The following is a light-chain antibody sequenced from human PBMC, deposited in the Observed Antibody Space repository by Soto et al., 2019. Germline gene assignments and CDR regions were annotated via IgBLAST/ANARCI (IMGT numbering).Light chain of an antibody. V-gene: IGLV1-40*01. J-gene: IGLJ3*02. CDR1: SSNIGAAYD. CDR2: GNN. Sequence: QSVLTQPPSVSGAPGQKVTISCTRSSSNIGAAYDVHWYQHLPGTAPKLLIYGNNNRPSRVPVRFSGSKSGTSASLAITGLQAEDEADYYCQSYDSSLSGWVFGGGTKLTVL. CDR3: QSYDSSLSGWV.